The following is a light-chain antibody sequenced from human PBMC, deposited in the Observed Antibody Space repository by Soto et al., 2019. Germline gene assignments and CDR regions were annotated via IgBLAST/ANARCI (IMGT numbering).Light chain of an antibody. Sequence: DIVMTQSPDSLAVSLGEGATINCKSSQSVLYSSNNKHYLAWYQQKPGQPPKLLIYCAATRESGVPDRLSGSGSGTDFTLTISSLQAEDVAVYYCQQYYSTPWTFGQGTKVEIK. V-gene: IGKV4-1*01. CDR3: QQYYSTPWT. CDR2: CAA. J-gene: IGKJ1*01. CDR1: QSVLYSSNNKHY.